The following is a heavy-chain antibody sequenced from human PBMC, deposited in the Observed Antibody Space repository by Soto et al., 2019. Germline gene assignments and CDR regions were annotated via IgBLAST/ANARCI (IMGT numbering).Heavy chain of an antibody. CDR3: ARQAAAPGIELCFDP. V-gene: IGHV4-39*01. J-gene: IGHJ5*02. CDR2: IFDAGNT. Sequence: QLQLQESGPGLVKPSETLSLTCNVSGGSISSSRSYWAWFRQPPGKELEWIANIFDAGNTYYNPSLMRRVTVSVDTSKNQFSLKLDSVTAADTAVYYCARQAAAPGIELCFDPWGQGTLVTVSS. CDR1: GGSISSSRSY. D-gene: IGHD6-13*01.